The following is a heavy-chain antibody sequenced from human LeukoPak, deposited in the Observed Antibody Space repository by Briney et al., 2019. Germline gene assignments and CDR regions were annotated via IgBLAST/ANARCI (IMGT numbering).Heavy chain of an antibody. D-gene: IGHD3-3*01. Sequence: SETLSLTCSVSGDSVINYYWMWIRQSPGKGLEWIGSIYHSGRTYYNPSLKSRVTISVDTSKNQFSLKLSSVTAADTAVYYCARDWRGYYANWGQGTLVTVSS. CDR1: GDSVINYY. CDR3: ARDWRGYYAN. V-gene: IGHV4-38-2*02. J-gene: IGHJ4*02. CDR2: IYHSGRT.